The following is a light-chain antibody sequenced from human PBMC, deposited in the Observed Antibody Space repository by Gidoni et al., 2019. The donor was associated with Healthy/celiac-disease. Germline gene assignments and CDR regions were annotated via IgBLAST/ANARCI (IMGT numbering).Light chain of an antibody. V-gene: IGKV3-20*01. CDR1: QSVSSSY. Sequence: ATLSCRASQSVSSSYLAWYQQKPGQAPRLLIYGASSRATGIPDRFSGSGSGTDFTLTISRLEPEDFAVYYCQQYGSSPPYTFGQGTKLEIK. CDR3: QQYGSSPPYT. J-gene: IGKJ2*01. CDR2: GAS.